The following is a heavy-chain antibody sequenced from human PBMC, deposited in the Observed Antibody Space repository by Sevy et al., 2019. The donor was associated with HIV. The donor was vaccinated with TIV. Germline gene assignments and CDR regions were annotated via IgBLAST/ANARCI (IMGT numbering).Heavy chain of an antibody. J-gene: IGHJ4*02. Sequence: GGSLRLSCAASGFTFSDYYMSWIRQAPGKGLEWVSYISSSGNTIYYADSVKGRFTISRDNAKNSLYLQMNSLRAEDAAVYYCALYSTSSGGFDYWGQGTLVTVSS. CDR1: GFTFSDYY. CDR2: ISSSGNTI. CDR3: ALYSTSSGGFDY. V-gene: IGHV3-11*01. D-gene: IGHD6-6*01.